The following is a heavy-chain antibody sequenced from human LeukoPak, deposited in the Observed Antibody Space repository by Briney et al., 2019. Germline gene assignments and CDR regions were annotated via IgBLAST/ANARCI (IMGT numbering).Heavy chain of an antibody. Sequence: GGSLRLSCAASEFVFSTYYMHWVRQAPGKGLEWVAVIWYDGSNKYYADSVKGRFTISRDNSKNTLYLQMNSLRAEDTAVYYCARDLLYSGSYPRSWGQGTTVTVSS. V-gene: IGHV3-33*08. CDR1: EFVFSTYY. J-gene: IGHJ6*02. CDR3: ARDLLYSGSYPRS. CDR2: IWYDGSNK. D-gene: IGHD1-26*01.